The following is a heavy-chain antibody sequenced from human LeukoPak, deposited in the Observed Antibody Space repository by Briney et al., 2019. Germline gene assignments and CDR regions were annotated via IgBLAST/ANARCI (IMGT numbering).Heavy chain of an antibody. J-gene: IGHJ4*02. Sequence: SVKVSCKASGGTFSSYAISWVRQAPGQGLEWMGGIIPIFGTANYAQKFQGRVTITVDESTSTAYMELSSLRSEDTAVYYCARDWDYYGSGSYFDYWGQGTLVTVSS. CDR2: IIPIFGTA. CDR3: ARDWDYYGSGSYFDY. CDR1: GGTFSSYA. D-gene: IGHD3-10*01. V-gene: IGHV1-69*13.